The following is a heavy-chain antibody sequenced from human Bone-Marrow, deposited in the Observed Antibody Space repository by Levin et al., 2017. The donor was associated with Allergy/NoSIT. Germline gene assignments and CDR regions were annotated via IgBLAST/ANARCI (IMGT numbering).Heavy chain of an antibody. CDR3: ARSLAVAGNRFDF. D-gene: IGHD6-19*01. V-gene: IGHV4-39*07. CDR1: GASISSGYYY. J-gene: IGHJ4*02. Sequence: GSLRLSCTVSGASISSGYYYWDWIRQSPGKGLEWIGNVFQSGSTSYNPSLQSRVTISVDTSENQFSLKLTSVTAADTAFYYCARSLAVAGNRFDFWGQGILVTVSS. CDR2: VFQSGST.